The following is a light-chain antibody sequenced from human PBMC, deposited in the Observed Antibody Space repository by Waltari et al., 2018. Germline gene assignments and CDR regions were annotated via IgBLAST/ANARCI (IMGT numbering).Light chain of an antibody. Sequence: QSVLTQPPSVSAAPRQRVTISCSGSSSNIGNYAVHWYQQLPGKAPKLLIYSNDVLASGCPDRVSVSKSGSSAALAISGLQSEDEAEYYCAAWDDSLNGPIFGGGTKVTVL. J-gene: IGLJ2*01. CDR2: SND. V-gene: IGLV1-36*01. CDR1: SSNIGNYA. CDR3: AAWDDSLNGPI.